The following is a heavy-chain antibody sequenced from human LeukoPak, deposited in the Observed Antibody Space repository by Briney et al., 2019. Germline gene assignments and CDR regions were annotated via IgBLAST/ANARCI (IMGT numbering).Heavy chain of an antibody. D-gene: IGHD6-13*01. CDR2: IDHSGST. CDR3: ARGLQLVRHWFDP. J-gene: IGHJ5*02. V-gene: IGHV4-34*01. CDR1: GGSISSGGYS. Sequence: SSETLSLTCAVSGGSISSGGYSWSWIRQPPGKGLEWIGEIDHSGSTNYNPSLKSRVTISVDTSKNQFSLKLSSVTAADTAVYYCARGLQLVRHWFDPWGQGTLVTVSS.